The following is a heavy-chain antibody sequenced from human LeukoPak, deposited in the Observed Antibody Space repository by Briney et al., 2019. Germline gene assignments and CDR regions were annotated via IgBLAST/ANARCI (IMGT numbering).Heavy chain of an antibody. CDR1: GFTLSDYA. V-gene: IGHV3-23*01. CDR2: ISSSGNT. J-gene: IGHJ4*02. D-gene: IGHD1-7*01. Sequence: GGSLRLSCAASGFTLSDYAMAWVRQAPGKGLEWVSSISSSGNTYYADSVKGRFTISRDNSKNTLYLQMNSLRAEDTAVYYCVRGLRGNYDYCGQGTLVTVSS. CDR3: VRGLRGNYDY.